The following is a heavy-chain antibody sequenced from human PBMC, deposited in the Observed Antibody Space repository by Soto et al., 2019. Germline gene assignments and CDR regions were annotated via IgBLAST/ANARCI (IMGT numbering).Heavy chain of an antibody. CDR2: ISGSGGST. CDR3: AKDRYGTMVRGVITAFDI. D-gene: IGHD3-10*01. V-gene: IGHV3-23*01. J-gene: IGHJ3*02. Sequence: SLRLSCASSGFTFSSFAMSWVRQARGKGLEWVSAISGSGGSTYYADSVKGRFTISRDNSKNTLYPQMNSLRAEDTAVYYCAKDRYGTMVRGVITAFDIWGQGTMVTVSS. CDR1: GFTFSSFA.